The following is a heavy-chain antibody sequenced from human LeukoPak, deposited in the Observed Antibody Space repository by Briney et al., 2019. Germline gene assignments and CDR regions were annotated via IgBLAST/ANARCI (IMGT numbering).Heavy chain of an antibody. J-gene: IGHJ3*02. CDR3: ATPKQKGNAFDI. D-gene: IGHD3-10*01. CDR2: IIPIFGTA. CDR1: GGTFSSYA. Sequence: SVKVPCKASGGTFSSYAISWVRQAPGQGLELMGGIIPIFGTANYAQKFQGRVTITTDESTSTAYMELSSLRSEDTAVYYCATPKQKGNAFDIWGQGTMVTVSS. V-gene: IGHV1-69*05.